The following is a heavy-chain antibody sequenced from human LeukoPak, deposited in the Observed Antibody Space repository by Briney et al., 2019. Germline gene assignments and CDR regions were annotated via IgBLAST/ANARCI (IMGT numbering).Heavy chain of an antibody. CDR2: GNHNGGT. CDR3: AKNGQTGFSFDP. J-gene: IGHJ5*02. D-gene: IGHD3-9*01. V-gene: IGHV4-34*01. Sequence: SETLSLTCAVYGGSFNGFYWSWIRQPPGKGLEWIGEGNHNGGTKYNPSLKSRVTISADSSKNQFSLKLSFVTAADSAVYYCAKNGQTGFSFDPWGQGNLATV. CDR1: GGSFNGFY.